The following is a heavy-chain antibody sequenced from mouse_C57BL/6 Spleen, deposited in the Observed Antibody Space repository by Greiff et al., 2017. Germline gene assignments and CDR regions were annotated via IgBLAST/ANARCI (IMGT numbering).Heavy chain of an antibody. CDR3: ARRPYGSSYEYFDV. Sequence: QVQLQQPGAELVMPGASVKLSCKASGYTFTSYWMHWVKQRPGQGLEWIGEIDPSDSYTNYNQKFKGKSTLTVDKSSSTAYMQLSSLTSEDSAVYYCARRPYGSSYEYFDVWGTGTTVTVSS. CDR2: IDPSDSYT. D-gene: IGHD1-1*01. V-gene: IGHV1-69*01. J-gene: IGHJ1*03. CDR1: GYTFTSYW.